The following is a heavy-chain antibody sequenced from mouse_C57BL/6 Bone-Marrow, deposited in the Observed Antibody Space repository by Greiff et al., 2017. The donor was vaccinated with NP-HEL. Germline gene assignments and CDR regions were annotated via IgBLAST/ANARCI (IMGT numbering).Heavy chain of an antibody. CDR3: AKTAQATRFAY. Sequence: EVKLMESGPELVKPGASVKIPCKASGYTFTDYNMDWVKQSHGKSLEWIGDINPNNGGTIYNQKFKGKATLTVDKSSSTAYMELRSLTSEDTAVYYCAKTAQATRFAYWGQGTLVTVSA. J-gene: IGHJ3*01. V-gene: IGHV1-18*01. CDR2: INPNNGGT. D-gene: IGHD3-2*02. CDR1: GYTFTDYN.